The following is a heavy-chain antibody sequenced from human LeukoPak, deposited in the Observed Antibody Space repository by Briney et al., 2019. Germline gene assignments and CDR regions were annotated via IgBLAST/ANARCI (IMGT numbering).Heavy chain of an antibody. CDR3: AELGITMIGGV. J-gene: IGHJ6*04. CDR2: ISSSDITI. CDR1: GFTFSSYY. Sequence: PGGSLRLSCAASGFTFSSYYMSWIRQAPGKGLECVSYISSSDITIFYADSVKGRFTISRDNAKNLLYLQMNSLRAEDTAVYYCAELGITMIGGVWGKGTTVTISS. D-gene: IGHD3-10*02. V-gene: IGHV3-11*04.